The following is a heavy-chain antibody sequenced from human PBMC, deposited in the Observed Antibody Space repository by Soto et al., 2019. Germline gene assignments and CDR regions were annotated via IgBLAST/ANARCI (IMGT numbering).Heavy chain of an antibody. J-gene: IGHJ4*02. CDR2: IWYDGSNK. V-gene: IGHV3-33*01. CDR1: GFTFSSYG. D-gene: IGHD1-26*01. CDR3: ARDPSRWELDRPFDY. Sequence: GGSLRLSCAASGFTFSSYGMHWVRQAPGKGLEWVAVIWYDGSNKYYADSVKGRFTISRDNSKNTLYLQMNSLRAEDTAVYYCARDPSRWELDRPFDYWGQGTLVTVSS.